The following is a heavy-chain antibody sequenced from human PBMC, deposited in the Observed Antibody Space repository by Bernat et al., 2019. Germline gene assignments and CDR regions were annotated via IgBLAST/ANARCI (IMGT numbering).Heavy chain of an antibody. V-gene: IGHV3-20*04. CDR2: INWNGGST. CDR3: ARVYCSGGSCYNNNWFDP. D-gene: IGHD2-15*01. Sequence: EVQLVESGGGVVRPGGSLRLSCAASGFTFDVYGMSWVRQAPGKGLEWVSGINWNGGSTGYADSVKGRFTISRDNAKNSLYLQMNSLRAEDTALYYCARVYCSGGSCYNNNWFDPWGQGTLVTVSS. CDR1: GFTFDVYG. J-gene: IGHJ5*02.